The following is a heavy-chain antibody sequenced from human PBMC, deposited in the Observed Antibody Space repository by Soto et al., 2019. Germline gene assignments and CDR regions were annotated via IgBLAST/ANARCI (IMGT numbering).Heavy chain of an antibody. CDR1: GFTFSSYS. Sequence: GGSLRLSCAASGFTFSSYSMNWVRQAPGKGLEWVSSISSSSSYIYYSDSVKGRFTISRDNAKNSLYLQMNSLRAEDTAVYYCAKPISGYYGSGSPNDYWGQGTLVTVSS. CDR3: AKPISGYYGSGSPNDY. CDR2: ISSSSSYI. D-gene: IGHD3-10*01. J-gene: IGHJ4*02. V-gene: IGHV3-21*01.